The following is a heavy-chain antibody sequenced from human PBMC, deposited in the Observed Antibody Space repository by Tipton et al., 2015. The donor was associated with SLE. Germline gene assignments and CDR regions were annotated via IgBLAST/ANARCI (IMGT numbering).Heavy chain of an antibody. Sequence: RSLRLSCAASGFTFSSYGMHWVRQAPGKGLEWLAVIWYDGSEKFYADSVKGRFTISRDNSKNTLYLQMNSLRAEDTAVYYCAKDLGGGYCSSTSCYALDYWGQGTLVTVSS. J-gene: IGHJ4*02. CDR1: GFTFSSYG. V-gene: IGHV3-33*06. D-gene: IGHD2-2*03. CDR3: AKDLGGGYCSSTSCYALDY. CDR2: IWYDGSEK.